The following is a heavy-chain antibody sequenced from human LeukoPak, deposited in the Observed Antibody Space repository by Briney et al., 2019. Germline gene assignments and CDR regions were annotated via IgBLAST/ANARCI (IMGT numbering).Heavy chain of an antibody. CDR3: ARAGGYYDFWSVPPWYFDY. CDR1: GGSISSSSYY. V-gene: IGHV4-39*07. Sequence: SETLSLTCTVSGGSISSSSYYWGWIRQPPGKGLEWIGSIYYSGSTYYNPSLKSRVTISVDTSKNQFSLKLSSVTAADTAVYYCARAGGYYDFWSVPPWYFDYWGQGTLVTVSS. D-gene: IGHD3-3*01. J-gene: IGHJ4*02. CDR2: IYYSGST.